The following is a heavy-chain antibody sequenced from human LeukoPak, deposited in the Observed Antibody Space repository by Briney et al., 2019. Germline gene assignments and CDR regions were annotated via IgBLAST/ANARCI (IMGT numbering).Heavy chain of an antibody. CDR1: GGTFSSYA. D-gene: IGHD3-3*01. V-gene: IGHV1-69*05. CDR3: AGAGYYDFWSGYVDAFDI. J-gene: IGHJ3*02. Sequence: SVKVSCKASGGTFSSYAISWVRQAPGQGLEWMGGIIPIYGTANYAQKFQGRVTITTDESTSTAYMELSSLRSEDTAVYYCAGAGYYDFWSGYVDAFDIWGQGTMVTVSS. CDR2: IIPIYGTA.